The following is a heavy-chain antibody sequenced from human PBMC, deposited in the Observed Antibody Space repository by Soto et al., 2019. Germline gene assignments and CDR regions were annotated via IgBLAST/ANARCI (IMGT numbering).Heavy chain of an antibody. J-gene: IGHJ6*02. CDR3: SRGAEGETPAGSLNYYYGMDV. CDR1: GFTFSDHY. D-gene: IGHD2-21*01. Sequence: EVQLVESGGGLVQPGGSLRLSCAASGFTFSDHYMQWVRQAPGKGLEWVARIRNKANSYTTIYAASVKGRFTISRDGSKNSLYLEMSSLRTEDTAVYYCSRGAEGETPAGSLNYYYGMDVWGQGTTVTVSS. V-gene: IGHV3-72*01. CDR2: IRNKANSYTT.